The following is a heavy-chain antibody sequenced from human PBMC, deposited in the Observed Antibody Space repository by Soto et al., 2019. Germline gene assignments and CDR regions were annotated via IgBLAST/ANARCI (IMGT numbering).Heavy chain of an antibody. V-gene: IGHV3-23*01. D-gene: IGHD1-26*01. CDR3: AKEGNPAGWELLFESWFDP. CDR2: ISGSGGST. CDR1: GFTFSSYA. Sequence: GGSLRLSCAASGFTFSSYAMSWVRQAPGKGLEWVSAISGSGGSTYYADSVKGRFTISRDNSKNTLYLQMNSLRAEDTAVYYCAKEGNPAGWELLFESWFDPWGQGTLVTVSS. J-gene: IGHJ5*02.